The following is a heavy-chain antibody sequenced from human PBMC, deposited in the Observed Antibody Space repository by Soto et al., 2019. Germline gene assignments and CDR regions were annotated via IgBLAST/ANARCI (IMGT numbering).Heavy chain of an antibody. J-gene: IGHJ4*02. V-gene: IGHV4-34*01. CDR2: INHLGST. CDR3: ASGGNSGAY. CDR1: SVSNYY. D-gene: IGHD4-17*01. Sequence: SVSNYYWSWIRQPPGKGLDWIGEINHLGSTNYNPSLKSRVTISIDTSKNQFSLKLNSVTAADTAVYFCASGGNSGAYWGQGTLVTVS.